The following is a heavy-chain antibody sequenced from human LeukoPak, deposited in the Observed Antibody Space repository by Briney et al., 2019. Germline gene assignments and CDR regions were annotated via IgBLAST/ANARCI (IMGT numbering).Heavy chain of an antibody. CDR1: GYTLTELS. D-gene: IGHD3-10*01. V-gene: IGHV1-8*01. J-gene: IGHJ5*02. Sequence: VASVKVSCKVSGYTLTELSMHWVRQATGQGLEWLGWMNPNSGNTGYAQNFQGRVTMTRNTSIDTAYMELSSLRYEDTAVYYCARDYYGSKSSSFDPWGQGTLVTVSS. CDR2: MNPNSGNT. CDR3: ARDYYGSKSSSFDP.